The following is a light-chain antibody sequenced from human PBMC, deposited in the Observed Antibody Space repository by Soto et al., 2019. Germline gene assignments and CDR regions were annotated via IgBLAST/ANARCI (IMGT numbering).Light chain of an antibody. CDR1: QSITSSY. CDR2: GAS. J-gene: IGKJ1*01. V-gene: IGKV3-20*01. CDR3: QQYGSSPWT. Sequence: EIVLTQSPGTLSLSPGERATLSCRASQSITSSYLAWYQQKPGQAPRLLIYGASSRATGIPDRFSGSESGTDSTLTISRLEPEDFAVYYCQQYGSSPWTFGQGTKVEIK.